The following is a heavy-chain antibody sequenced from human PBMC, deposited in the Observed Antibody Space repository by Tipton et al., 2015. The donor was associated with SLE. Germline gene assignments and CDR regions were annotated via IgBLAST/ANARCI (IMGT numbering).Heavy chain of an antibody. D-gene: IGHD1-26*01. J-gene: IGHJ4*02. CDR1: GTSISRFY. CDR3: ARGKVGATTG. V-gene: IGHV4-59*01. Sequence: TLSLTCTVSGTSISRFYWNWIRQSPGKGLEWIGYISNSGSTNYNPSLKSRVTISVDTSKNQFSLKLSSVTAADTAVYSCARGKVGATTGWGQGTLVTVSS. CDR2: ISNSGST.